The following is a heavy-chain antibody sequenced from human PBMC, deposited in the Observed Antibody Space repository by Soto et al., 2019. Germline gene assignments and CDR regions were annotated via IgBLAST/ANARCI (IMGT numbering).Heavy chain of an antibody. CDR3: ARFYYDSSGYLPSPYYYYYGMDV. D-gene: IGHD3-22*01. J-gene: IGHJ6*02. CDR2: INRDGSEI. CDR1: GFNFSPFG. Sequence: GGSLRLSCAASGFNFSPFGMHWVRQAPGKGLVWLSHINRDGSEIDYADSVKGRFTISRDNAKNSLYLQMNSLRAEDTAVYYCARFYYDSSGYLPSPYYYYYGMDVWGQGTTVTVSS. V-gene: IGHV3-74*01.